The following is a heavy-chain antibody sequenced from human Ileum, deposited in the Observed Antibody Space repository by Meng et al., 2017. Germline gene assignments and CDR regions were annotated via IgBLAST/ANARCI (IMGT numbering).Heavy chain of an antibody. CDR2: IYQVGST. CDR3: ASSTSGPELNY. CDR1: GGSISSSAYS. D-gene: IGHD2/OR15-2a*01. Sequence: HLQLQESGSGLLTSSQTLSLTCTVSGGSISSSAYSWTWFRQPPGKGLEWIGYIYQVGSTNYNPSLKSRVTIFVDTSKNQFSLKLTSVTAADTAVYYCASSTSGPELNYWGQGTLVTVSS. J-gene: IGHJ4*02. V-gene: IGHV4-30-2*01.